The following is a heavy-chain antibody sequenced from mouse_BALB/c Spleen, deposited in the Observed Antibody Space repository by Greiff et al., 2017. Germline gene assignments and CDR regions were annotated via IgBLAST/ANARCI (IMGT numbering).Heavy chain of an antibody. CDR2: ILPGSGST. Sequence: QVQLQQSGAELMKPGASVKISCKATGYTFSSYWIEWVKQRPGHGLEWIGEILPGSGSTNYNEKFKGKATFTADTSSNTAYMQLSSLTSEDSAVYYCARDRTMITRAWFAYWGQGTLVTVSA. J-gene: IGHJ3*01. CDR3: ARDRTMITRAWFAY. CDR1: GYTFSSYW. D-gene: IGHD2-4*01. V-gene: IGHV1-9*01.